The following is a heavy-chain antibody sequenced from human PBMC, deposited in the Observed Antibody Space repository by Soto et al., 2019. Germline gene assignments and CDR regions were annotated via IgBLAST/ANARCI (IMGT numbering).Heavy chain of an antibody. CDR3: ARGLAGRGYYYYGMDV. CDR1: GFTFSSYA. Sequence: QVQLVESGGGVVQPGRSLRLSCAASGFTFSSYAMHWVRQAPGKGLEWVVVVSYDGSNKYYADSVKGRFTISRDNSKNTLYLQMKTLRAEDTAVYYCARGLAGRGYYYYGMDVWGQGTTVTVSS. V-gene: IGHV3-30-3*01. CDR2: VSYDGSNK. J-gene: IGHJ6*02. D-gene: IGHD2-15*01.